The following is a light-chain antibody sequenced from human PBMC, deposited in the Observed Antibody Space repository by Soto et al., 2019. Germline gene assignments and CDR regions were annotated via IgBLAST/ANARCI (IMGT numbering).Light chain of an antibody. Sequence: QSALAQPASVSGSPGQSITISCTGSTSDVGTYNLVSWYQHHPGKAPKLVIYEVTKRPSGISNRFSASKSGNTASLTISGLQAEDEADYYCSSYAGSSYVVFGVGTKLTVL. V-gene: IGLV2-23*02. CDR2: EVT. J-gene: IGLJ2*01. CDR3: SSYAGSSYVV. CDR1: TSDVGTYNL.